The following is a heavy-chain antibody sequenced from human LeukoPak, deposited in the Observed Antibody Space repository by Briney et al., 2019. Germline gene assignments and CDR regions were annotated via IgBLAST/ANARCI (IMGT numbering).Heavy chain of an antibody. CDR1: GFTFSSYA. D-gene: IGHD3-22*01. CDR2: ISGSGGST. Sequence: GGSLRLSCAASGFTFSSYAMSWVRQAPGKGLEWVSAISGSGGSTYYADSVKGRFTISRDNSKNTLYLQMNSLRAEDTAVYYCASHQRGYYDSSGYAVGYYYYGMDVWGQGTTVTVSS. J-gene: IGHJ6*02. CDR3: ASHQRGYYDSSGYAVGYYYYGMDV. V-gene: IGHV3-23*01.